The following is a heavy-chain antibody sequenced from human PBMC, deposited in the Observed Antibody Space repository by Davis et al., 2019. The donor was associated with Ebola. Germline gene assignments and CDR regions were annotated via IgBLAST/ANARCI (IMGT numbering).Heavy chain of an antibody. CDR3: AKETTATTDFDY. CDR2: ISSSGGYI. CDR1: GFTFMTYT. J-gene: IGHJ4*02. D-gene: IGHD4-17*01. V-gene: IGHV3-21*01. Sequence: PGGSLRLSCAASGFTFMTYTMNWVRQAPGKGLEWVSSISSSGGYIYYADSVKGRFTVSSDNSKYTLYLQMNSLRREDSAMYYCAKETTATTDFDYWGQGTLVTVSS.